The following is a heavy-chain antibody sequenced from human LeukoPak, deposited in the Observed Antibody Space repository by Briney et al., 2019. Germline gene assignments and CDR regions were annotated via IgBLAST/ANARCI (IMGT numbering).Heavy chain of an antibody. Sequence: GGSLRLSCAGSGFIFNNYAMHWVRQPPGKGLEWVSGISWNSGSIDYADSVKGRFTISRDNAKNSLYLQMNSLRAEDTAVYYCAKDFYDNSGSRYDYWGQGTLVTVSS. CDR3: AKDFYDNSGSRYDY. V-gene: IGHV3-9*01. J-gene: IGHJ4*02. CDR1: GFIFNNYA. D-gene: IGHD3-22*01. CDR2: ISWNSGSI.